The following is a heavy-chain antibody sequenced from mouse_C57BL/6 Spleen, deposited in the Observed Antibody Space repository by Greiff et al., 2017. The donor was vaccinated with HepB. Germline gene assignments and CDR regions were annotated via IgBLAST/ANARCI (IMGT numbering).Heavy chain of an antibody. CDR1: GYSITSGYY. Sequence: EVQLVESGPGLVKPSQSLSLTCSVTGYSITSGYYWNWIRQFPGNKLEWMGYISYDGSNNYNPSLKNRISITRDTSKNQFLLKLNSVTTEDTATYYCARGGSSYSFDYWGQGTTLTVSS. CDR3: ARGGSSYSFDY. V-gene: IGHV3-6*01. CDR2: ISYDGSN. J-gene: IGHJ2*01. D-gene: IGHD1-1*01.